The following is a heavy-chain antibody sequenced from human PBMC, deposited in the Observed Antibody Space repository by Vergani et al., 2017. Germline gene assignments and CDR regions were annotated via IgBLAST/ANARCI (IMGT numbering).Heavy chain of an antibody. CDR2: IKQDGSEK. CDR3: AXAPGGVSRRRIAERPVGY. V-gene: IGHV3-7*01. Sequence: EVQLVESGGGLVQPGGSLRLSCAASGFTFSSYWMSWVRQAPGKGLEWVANIKQDGSEKYYVDSVKGRFTISRDNAKNSLYLQMNSLRAEDTAVYYCAXAPGGVSRRRIAERPVGYWGQGTLVAVSS. D-gene: IGHD6-6*01. J-gene: IGHJ4*02. CDR1: GFTFSSYW.